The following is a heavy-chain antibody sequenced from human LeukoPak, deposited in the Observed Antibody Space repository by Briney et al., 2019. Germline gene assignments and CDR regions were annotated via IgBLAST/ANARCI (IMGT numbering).Heavy chain of an antibody. CDR3: ARVALVVVIGDTNWFDP. V-gene: IGHV4-34*01. Sequence: PSETLSLTCAVYDGSFSGYYWSWIRQPPGKGLEWIGEINHSGSTNYNPSLKSRVTISVDTSKNQFSLKLSSVTAADTAVYYCARVALVVVIGDTNWFDPWGQGTLVTVSS. J-gene: IGHJ5*02. D-gene: IGHD3-22*01. CDR1: DGSFSGYY. CDR2: INHSGST.